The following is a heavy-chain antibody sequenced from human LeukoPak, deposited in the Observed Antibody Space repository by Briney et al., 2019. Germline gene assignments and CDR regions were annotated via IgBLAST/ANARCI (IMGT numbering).Heavy chain of an antibody. D-gene: IGHD2-21*01. CDR3: ARDYLVYCGGDCYDDAFDI. J-gene: IGHJ3*02. CDR2: ISSDASIT. CDR1: GFTFSTYW. Sequence: SGGSLRLSCAASGFTFSTYWMHWVRQDPGKGLVWVSRISSDASITSYADPVKGRFTISRDNAKNTLYLQMNSLRTEDTAVYYCARDYLVYCGGDCYDDAFDIWGQGTMVAVSS. V-gene: IGHV3-74*01.